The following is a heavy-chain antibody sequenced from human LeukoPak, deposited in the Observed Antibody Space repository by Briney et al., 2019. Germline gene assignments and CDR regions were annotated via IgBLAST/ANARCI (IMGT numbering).Heavy chain of an antibody. CDR2: INWNTGVI. J-gene: IGHJ4*02. CDR1: GITFDEYA. Sequence: GGSLRFSCAASGITFDEYAMNWVRQAPGKGLEWVSNINWNTGVIVYADSVKGRFTVSRDNAKTSLYLQMNSLRVEDTALYYCAMESRIAVAAIDYWGQGTLVTVSS. D-gene: IGHD6-19*01. V-gene: IGHV3-9*01. CDR3: AMESRIAVAAIDY.